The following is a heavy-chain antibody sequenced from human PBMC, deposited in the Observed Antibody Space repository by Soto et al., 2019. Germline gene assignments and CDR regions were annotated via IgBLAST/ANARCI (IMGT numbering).Heavy chain of an antibody. CDR3: AKSSGGSCYYFDY. V-gene: IGHV3-30*18. CDR2: ISYDGSNK. Sequence: QVQLVESGGGVVQPGRSLRLSCAASGFTFSSYGMHWVRQAPGKGLEWVAVISYDGSNKYYADSVKGRFTISRDNSKNPLYLQMNSLRAEDTAVYYCAKSSGGSCYYFDYWGQGTLVTVSS. D-gene: IGHD2-15*01. J-gene: IGHJ4*02. CDR1: GFTFSSYG.